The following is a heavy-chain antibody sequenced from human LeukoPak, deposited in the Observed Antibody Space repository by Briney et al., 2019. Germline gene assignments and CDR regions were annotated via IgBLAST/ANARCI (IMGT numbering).Heavy chain of an antibody. CDR1: GGSISSYY. V-gene: IGHV4-4*07. CDR3: ARDGDYDFWSGYYKAYYYYMDV. Sequence: SETLSLTCTVSGGSISSYYWSWIRQPAGKGLEWIGRIYTSGSTNYNPSLKSRVTMSVDTSKNQFSLKLSSVTAADTAVYYCARDGDYDFWSGYYKAYYYYMDVWGKGTTVTVSS. J-gene: IGHJ6*03. CDR2: IYTSGST. D-gene: IGHD3-3*01.